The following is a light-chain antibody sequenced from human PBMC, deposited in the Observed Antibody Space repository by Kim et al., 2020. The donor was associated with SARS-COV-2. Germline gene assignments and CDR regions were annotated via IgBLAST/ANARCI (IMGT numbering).Light chain of an antibody. CDR1: RGQSSYI. CDR2: LEGRGSN. Sequence: SVKRNRTRSRGQSSYIIAWNQQQPRKSPRELMKLEGRGSNNKGSGVPDRLAGSGAGADRYLTISNLQSEEEADYYGESRDSNTWVFGGGTKRTV. J-gene: IGLJ3*02. CDR3: ESRDSNTWV. V-gene: IGLV4-60*03.